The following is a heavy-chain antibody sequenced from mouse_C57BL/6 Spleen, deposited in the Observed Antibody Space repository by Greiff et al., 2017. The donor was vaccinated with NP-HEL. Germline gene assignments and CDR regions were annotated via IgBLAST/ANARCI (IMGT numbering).Heavy chain of an antibody. D-gene: IGHD1-1*01. J-gene: IGHJ1*03. CDR1: GYSITSGYY. CDR2: ISYDGSN. V-gene: IGHV3-6*01. Sequence: EVKLMESGPGLVKPSQSLSLTCSVTGYSITSGYYWNWIRQFPGNKLEWMGYISYDGSNNYNPSLKNRISITRDTSKNQFFLKLNSVTTEDTATYYCAREDYGSSYEWYFDVWGTGTTVTVSS. CDR3: AREDYGSSYEWYFDV.